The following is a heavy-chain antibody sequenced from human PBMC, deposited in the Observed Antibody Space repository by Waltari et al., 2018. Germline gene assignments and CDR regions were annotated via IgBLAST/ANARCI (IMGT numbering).Heavy chain of an antibody. J-gene: IGHJ5*02. V-gene: IGHV1-2*02. Sequence: QVQLVQSGAEVKKLGASVKVSCKASGYTFTGYYMYWVRQAPGQGLEWMGWINPNSGGTNYAQNFQGRVTMTRDTSISTAYMELSSLRSDDTAIYYCARGRLTTLLTPGTSWGQGTLVTVSS. CDR1: GYTFTGYY. CDR3: ARGRLTTLLTPGTS. D-gene: IGHD2-15*01. CDR2: INPNSGGT.